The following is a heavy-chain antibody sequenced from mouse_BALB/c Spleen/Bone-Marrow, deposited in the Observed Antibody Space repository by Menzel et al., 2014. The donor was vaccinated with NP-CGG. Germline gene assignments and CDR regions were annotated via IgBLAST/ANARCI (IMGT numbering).Heavy chain of an antibody. D-gene: IGHD1-1*01. J-gene: IGHJ2*01. CDR2: IHYSGST. V-gene: IGHV3-1*02. CDR3: ARGGYYGSSYFDY. Sequence: EVQGVESGPDLVKPSQSLSLTCTVTGYSITSGYNWHWIQQFPGNRLEWMGYIHYSGSTNYNPSLKSRISITRDTSKNQFFLQLNSVTTEDTATYYCARGGYYGSSYFDYWGQGTTLTVSS. CDR1: GYSITSGYN.